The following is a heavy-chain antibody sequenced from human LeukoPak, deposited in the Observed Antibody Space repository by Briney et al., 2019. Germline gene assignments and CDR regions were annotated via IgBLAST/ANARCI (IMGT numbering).Heavy chain of an antibody. CDR3: ARALVASGVDY. D-gene: IGHD2-15*01. Sequence: GGSLRLSCAASGFTFSSYWMHWVRQAPGKGLVWVSRINSDGSSTSYADSVKGRFTISRDNAKNSLYLQMNSLRAEDTAVYYCARALVASGVDYWGQGTLVTVSS. CDR2: INSDGSST. CDR1: GFTFSSYW. V-gene: IGHV3-74*01. J-gene: IGHJ4*02.